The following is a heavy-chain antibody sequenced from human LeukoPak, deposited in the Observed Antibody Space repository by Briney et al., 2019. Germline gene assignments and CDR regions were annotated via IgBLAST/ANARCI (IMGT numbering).Heavy chain of an antibody. V-gene: IGHV3-21*01. D-gene: IGHD6-13*01. CDR1: GFTFSSYS. CDR2: ISSSSSYI. CDR3: AIIAAAGTGP. J-gene: IGHJ5*02. Sequence: PGGSLRLSCAASGFTFSSYSMNWVRQAPGKGLEWVSSISSSSSYIYYADSVKGRFTISRDNAKNSLYLQMNSLRAEDTAMYYCAIIAAAGTGPWGQGTLVTVSS.